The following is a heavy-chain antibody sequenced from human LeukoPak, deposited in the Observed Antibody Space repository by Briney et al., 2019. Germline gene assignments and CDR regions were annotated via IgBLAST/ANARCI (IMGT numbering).Heavy chain of an antibody. CDR2: ISYNGGFK. V-gene: IGHV3-30*01. Sequence: SLRLSCAASGFTFSSYTMHWVRQAPGQGLEWMAVISYNGGFKYHADSVKGRFSISRDNSENTLYLQMNSLRAEDTALYYCARERDGFDIWGQGTVVTVS. CDR3: ARERDGFDI. J-gene: IGHJ3*02. CDR1: GFTFSSYT.